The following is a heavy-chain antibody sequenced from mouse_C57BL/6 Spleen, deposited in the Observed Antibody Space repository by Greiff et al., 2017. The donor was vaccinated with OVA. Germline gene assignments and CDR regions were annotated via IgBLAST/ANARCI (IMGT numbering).Heavy chain of an antibody. CDR2: INPNNGGT. CDR1: GYTFTDYN. J-gene: IGHJ1*03. V-gene: IGHV1-18*01. D-gene: IGHD1-1*01. CDR3: AREVYGSSYWYFDV. Sequence: EVQLQQSGPELVKPGASVKIPCKASGYTFTDYNMDWVKQSHGKSLEWIGDINPNNGGTIYNQKFKGKATLTVDKSSSTAYMELRSLTSEDTAVYYCAREVYGSSYWYFDVWGTGTTVTVSS.